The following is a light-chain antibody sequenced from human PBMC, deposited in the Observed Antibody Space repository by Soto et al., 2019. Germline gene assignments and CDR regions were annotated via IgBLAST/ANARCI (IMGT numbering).Light chain of an antibody. Sequence: DIQMTQSPSTLSASVGDRVTITCRASQSISSWLAWYQQKPGKAPKLLIYDAYSLESGVPSRFSGSGSGTEFTLTIRSLQPDDFATYYCQPYNSYSVTFGQGTQVDI. CDR1: QSISSW. V-gene: IGKV1-5*01. J-gene: IGKJ1*01. CDR3: QPYNSYSVT. CDR2: DAY.